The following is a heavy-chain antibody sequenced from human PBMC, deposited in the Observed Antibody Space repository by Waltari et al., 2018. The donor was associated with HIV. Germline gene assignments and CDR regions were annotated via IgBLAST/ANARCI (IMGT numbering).Heavy chain of an antibody. D-gene: IGHD3-16*01. V-gene: IGHV3-21*01. Sequence: EVHLLESGGGLVKPGGSLRLSCEVPGFTFSNFSIIWVRQAPGKGLEWVSSISSSHTQMSYADSVKGRFTIFRDNAKKSLYLQMNSLRDEDTAVYYCVRGAGRDLLLFGGDFWGQGTLVTVSS. CDR3: VRGAGRDLLLFGGDF. J-gene: IGHJ4*02. CDR2: ISSSHTQM. CDR1: GFTFSNFS.